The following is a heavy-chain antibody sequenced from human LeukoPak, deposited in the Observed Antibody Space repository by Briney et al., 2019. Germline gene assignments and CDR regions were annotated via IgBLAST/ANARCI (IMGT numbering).Heavy chain of an antibody. D-gene: IGHD3-22*01. CDR3: AREGTYYYDSSGCVDC. J-gene: IGHJ4*02. CDR1: GFTVSSNY. V-gene: IGHV3-21*01. CDR2: ISSSSSYI. Sequence: PGGSLRLSCAASGFTVSSNYMNWVRQAPGKGLEWVSSISSSSSYIYYADSVKGRFTISRDNAKNSLYLQMNSLRAEDTAVYYCAREGTYYYDSSGCVDCWGQGTLVTVSS.